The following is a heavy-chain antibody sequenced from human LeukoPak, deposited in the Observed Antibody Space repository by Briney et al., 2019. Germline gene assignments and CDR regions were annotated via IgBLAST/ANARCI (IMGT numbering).Heavy chain of an antibody. J-gene: IGHJ4*02. CDR1: GGSISSYY. V-gene: IGHV4-4*07. D-gene: IGHD3-3*01. CDR3: ARASDYDFWSGYVFDY. Sequence: PSETLSLTCTVSGGSISSYYWRWIRQPAGKGLEWIGRIYTSGSTNYNPSLKSRVTMSVDTSKNQFSLKLSSVTAADTAVYYCARASDYDFWSGYVFDYWGQGTLVTVSS. CDR2: IYTSGST.